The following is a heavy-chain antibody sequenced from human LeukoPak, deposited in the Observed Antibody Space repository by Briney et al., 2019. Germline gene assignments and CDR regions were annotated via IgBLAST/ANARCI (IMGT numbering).Heavy chain of an antibody. Sequence: GGSLRLSCAASGFTFSSYGMHWVRQAPGKGLEWVAFIRYDGSNKYYADSVKGRFSISRDNSKNTVPLQMTSLRAEDTAMYYCAKDMTPNKVWDLPRDAFDIWGQGTLVTVSS. CDR1: GFTFSSYG. CDR2: IRYDGSNK. CDR3: AKDMTPNKVWDLPRDAFDI. V-gene: IGHV3-30*02. J-gene: IGHJ4*02. D-gene: IGHD1-26*01.